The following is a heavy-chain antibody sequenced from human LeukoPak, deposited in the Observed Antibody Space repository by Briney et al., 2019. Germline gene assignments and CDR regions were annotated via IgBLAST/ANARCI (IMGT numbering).Heavy chain of an antibody. J-gene: IGHJ4*02. CDR3: AKIVSYYYDSSGYPYFDY. CDR1: GFTFSSYA. D-gene: IGHD3-22*01. Sequence: GGSLRLSCAASGFTFSSYAMSWVRQAPGKGLEWVSTISGSGGSTYYADSVKGRFTISRDNSRNTLYLQMNSLRAEDTAVYYCAKIVSYYYDSSGYPYFDYWGQGTLVTVSS. CDR2: ISGSGGST. V-gene: IGHV3-23*01.